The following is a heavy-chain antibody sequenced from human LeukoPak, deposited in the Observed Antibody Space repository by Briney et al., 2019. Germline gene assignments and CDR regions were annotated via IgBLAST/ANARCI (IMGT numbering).Heavy chain of an antibody. CDR2: IWYDGSNK. J-gene: IGHJ4*02. CDR3: ARDPPEGGYHFDY. D-gene: IGHD3-16*02. Sequence: PGGSLRLSCAAAGFTFSSYGMRWVRQAPGKGLEWVAVIWYDGSNKYYAASVKGRFTISRANSKNTLYLQMNSLRAEDTAVYYCARDPPEGGYHFDYWGQGRLVTVSS. CDR1: GFTFSSYG. V-gene: IGHV3-33*01.